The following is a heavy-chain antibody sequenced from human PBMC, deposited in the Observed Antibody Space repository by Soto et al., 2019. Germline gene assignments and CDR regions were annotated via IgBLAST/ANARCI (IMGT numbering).Heavy chain of an antibody. V-gene: IGHV3-23*01. J-gene: IGHJ4*02. CDR2: ISDSGST. CDR1: GFTFSTYA. D-gene: IGHD2-2*01. Sequence: EVQLLESGGGLVQPGGSLRLSCTASGFTFSTYAMSWVRQAPGKGLEWVSTISDSGSTYYADSVKGRFPISRDNSKNTLYLEMNSLRAEDTAVYYCAKDKGGRYCSRTSCLYSFDYWGQGTLVTVSS. CDR3: AKDKGGRYCSRTSCLYSFDY.